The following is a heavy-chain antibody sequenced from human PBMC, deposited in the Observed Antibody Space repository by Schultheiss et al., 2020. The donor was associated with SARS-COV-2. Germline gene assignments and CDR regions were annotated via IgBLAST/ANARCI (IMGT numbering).Heavy chain of an antibody. J-gene: IGHJ6*03. CDR2: LSGSGNNV. D-gene: IGHD1-20*01. CDR1: GITLRSNW. Sequence: GGSLRLSCAASGITLRSNWMSWVRQAPGKGLEWVSTLSGSGNNVYYADSVEGRFTISRDNAKDSLYLQMNSLRAEDTAVYYCARSPGYNYPFHYYYMDVWGEGTTVTVSS. V-gene: IGHV3-21*01. CDR3: ARSPGYNYPFHYYYMDV.